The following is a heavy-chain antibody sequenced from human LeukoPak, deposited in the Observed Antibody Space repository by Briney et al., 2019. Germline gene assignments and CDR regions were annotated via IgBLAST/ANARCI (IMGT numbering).Heavy chain of an antibody. CDR3: ARGPPRGKYYYMDV. V-gene: IGHV3-13*01. J-gene: IGHJ6*03. Sequence: GGSLRLSCAASGFAFSSFDMHWVRQPTGQGLEWVSTIGTASDTYYPGSVEGRFTLSRDNAKNSLYLQMNSPTAGDTAVYYCARGPPRGKYYYMDVWGKGTTVTVSS. CDR1: GFAFSSFD. CDR2: IGTASDT. D-gene: IGHD1-1*01.